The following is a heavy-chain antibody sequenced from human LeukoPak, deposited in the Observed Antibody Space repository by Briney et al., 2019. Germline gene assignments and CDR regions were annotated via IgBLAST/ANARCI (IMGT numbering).Heavy chain of an antibody. V-gene: IGHV1-2*02. D-gene: IGHD6-19*01. Sequence: ASVKVSCKASGYTFTSYGISWVRQAPGQGLEWMGWINPNGGGTSYSQNFQGRVTMTRDTSISTVYMDLTRLTSDDTALYYCARDPPGDSGLDYWGQGTLVTVSS. CDR3: ARDPPGDSGLDY. J-gene: IGHJ4*02. CDR2: INPNGGGT. CDR1: GYTFTSYG.